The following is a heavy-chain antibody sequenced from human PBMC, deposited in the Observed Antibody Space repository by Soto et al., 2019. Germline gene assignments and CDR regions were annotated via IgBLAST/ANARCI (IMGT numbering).Heavy chain of an antibody. V-gene: IGHV4-31*11. CDR1: GDSISKRGYY. D-gene: IGHD2-2*01. CDR2: IYYSGST. J-gene: IGHJ4*02. CDR3: ARSRVGTNTRLPYYFHS. Sequence: QVQLQESGPGLVNPSQTLSLTCAVSGDSISKRGYYWSWIRQKQGKALEWIGYIYYSGSTFYNPSLKSRISISLKTSKNHLALKITSVTVADTAGSYCARSRVGTNTRLPYYFHSWVQGTLVAVSS.